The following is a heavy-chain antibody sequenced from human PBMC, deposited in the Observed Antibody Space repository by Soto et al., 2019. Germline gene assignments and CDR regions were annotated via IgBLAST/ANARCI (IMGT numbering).Heavy chain of an antibody. J-gene: IGHJ3*02. CDR1: GFTFSSYA. Sequence: EVQLLESGGGLVQPGGSLRLSCAASGFTFSSYAMSWVRQAPGKGLEWVSAISGSVGTTYYADSVKGRFTFSRDNSKNTLYLQMNSLRAEYTAVYYCAKTANGWFSAFDIWGQGTMVTVSS. CDR2: ISGSVGTT. CDR3: AKTANGWFSAFDI. D-gene: IGHD6-19*01. V-gene: IGHV3-23*01.